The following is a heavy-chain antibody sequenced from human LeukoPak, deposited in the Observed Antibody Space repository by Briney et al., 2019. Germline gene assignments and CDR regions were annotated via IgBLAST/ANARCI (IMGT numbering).Heavy chain of an antibody. CDR1: GYSISSGYY. CDR2: IYHSGST. D-gene: IGHD2-15*01. V-gene: IGHV4-38-2*01. J-gene: IGHJ4*02. CDR3: ARPRGSCSGGSCYYYYFDY. Sequence: SETLSLTCAVSGYSISSGYYWGWIRPPPGKGLEWIGSIYHSGSTYYNPSLKSRVTISVDTSKDQFSLKLSSVTAADTAVYYCARPRGSCSGGSCYYYYFDYWGQGTLVTVSS.